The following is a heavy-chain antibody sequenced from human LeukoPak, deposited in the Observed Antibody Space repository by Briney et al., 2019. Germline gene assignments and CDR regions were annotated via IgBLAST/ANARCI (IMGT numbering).Heavy chain of an antibody. CDR2: IYTSGST. CDR1: GGSISSYY. D-gene: IGHD6-6*01. J-gene: IGHJ6*02. Sequence: RPSETLSLTCTVSGGSISSYYWSWIRQPAGKGLEWIGRIYTSGSTNYNPSLKSRVTMSVDTSKNQFSLKLGSVTAADTAVYYCARALYSSSSPYYGMDVWGQGTTVTVSS. CDR3: ARALYSSSSPYYGMDV. V-gene: IGHV4-4*07.